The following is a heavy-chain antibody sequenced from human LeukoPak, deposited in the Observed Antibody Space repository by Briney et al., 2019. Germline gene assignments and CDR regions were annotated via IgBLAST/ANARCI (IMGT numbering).Heavy chain of an antibody. J-gene: IGHJ4*02. V-gene: IGHV5-51*01. CDR2: IYPGDSDT. D-gene: IGHD3-22*01. CDR3: ARVDYYDRSGYFDY. Sequence: GESLKISCKGSGYSFTTYWSGWVRQMPGKGLEWMGIIYPGDSDTRYSPSFQGQVTISADKSISTAYLQWSSLKPSDTALYYCARVDYYDRSGYFDYWGQGTQVTVSS. CDR1: GYSFTTYW.